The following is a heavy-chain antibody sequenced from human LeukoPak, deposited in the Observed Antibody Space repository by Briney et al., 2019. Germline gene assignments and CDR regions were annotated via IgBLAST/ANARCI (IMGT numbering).Heavy chain of an antibody. V-gene: IGHV1-69*05. CDR1: GGTFSSYA. CDR3: ARDRGDGYNYFGFDY. Sequence: ASVKVSCKASGGTFSSYAISWVRQAPGQGLEWMGGIIPIFGTANYAQKFQGRVTMTTDTSTSTAYMELRSLRSDDTAVYYCARDRGDGYNYFGFDYWGQGTLVTVSS. CDR2: IIPIFGTA. D-gene: IGHD5-24*01. J-gene: IGHJ4*02.